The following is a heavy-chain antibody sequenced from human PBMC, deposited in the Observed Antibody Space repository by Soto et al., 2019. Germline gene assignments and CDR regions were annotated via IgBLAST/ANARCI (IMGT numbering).Heavy chain of an antibody. Sequence: QVQLVQSGAEVKKPGSSVKVSCKASGGTFSSYAISWVRQAPGQGLEWMGGIIPIFGTANYAQKFQGRVTITADESXXTXYXXLSSLRAEDTAVYYCAREKGIAAAGRGGYYYGMDVWGKGTTVTVSS. J-gene: IGHJ6*04. CDR2: IIPIFGTA. D-gene: IGHD6-13*01. CDR1: GGTFSSYA. CDR3: AREKGIAAAGRGGYYYGMDV. V-gene: IGHV1-69*12.